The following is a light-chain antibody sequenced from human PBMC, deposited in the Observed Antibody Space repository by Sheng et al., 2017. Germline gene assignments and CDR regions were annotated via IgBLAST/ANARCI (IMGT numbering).Light chain of an antibody. CDR1: QGINSA. J-gene: IGKJ4*01. Sequence: DIQMTQSPSSLSASVGDRVTISCRASQGINSALAWYHQKPGKAPKLLLYDASTLESGVPSRFSGSGSGTDFTLTISSLQPEDFATYYCQQSYSTPLTFGGGTKVEIK. CDR2: DAS. V-gene: IGKV1-39*01. CDR3: QQSYSTPLT.